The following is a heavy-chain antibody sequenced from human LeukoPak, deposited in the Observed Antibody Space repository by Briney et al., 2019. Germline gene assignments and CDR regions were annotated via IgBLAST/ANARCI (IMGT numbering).Heavy chain of an antibody. D-gene: IGHD6-13*01. J-gene: IGHJ4*02. V-gene: IGHV3-33*06. CDR1: GFTFSSYG. CDR3: AKDQTAFGIAAAGSLIGY. Sequence: PGGSLRLSCAASGFTFSSYGMHWVRQAPGKGLEWVAVIWYDGSDKYYADSAKGRFTISRDNSRNTLYLQTNSLRAEDTAVYYCAKDQTAFGIAAAGSLIGYWGQGTLVTVSS. CDR2: IWYDGSDK.